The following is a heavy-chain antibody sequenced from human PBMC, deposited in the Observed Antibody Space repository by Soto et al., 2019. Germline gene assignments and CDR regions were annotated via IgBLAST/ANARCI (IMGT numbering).Heavy chain of an antibody. CDR2: ISYDSSNK. CDR1: GFTFSYG. D-gene: IGHD2-15*01. CDR3: AKLVIGCCSGNTCDDY. Sequence: VQLLESGGGLIQPGGSLRLSCAASGFTFSYGIHWLRQAPGKGLEWVAYISYDSSNKFYGDSVKGRFTISRDNSKNTQFLQMNSLRAEDTAVYYCAKLVIGCCSGNTCDDYWGQGTLVAVSS. J-gene: IGHJ4*02. V-gene: IGHV3-30*18.